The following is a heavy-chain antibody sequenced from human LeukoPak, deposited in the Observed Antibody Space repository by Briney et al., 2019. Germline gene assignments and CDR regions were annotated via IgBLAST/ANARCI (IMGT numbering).Heavy chain of an antibody. CDR2: IWYDGSNK. D-gene: IGHD3-22*01. Sequence: PGKSLRLSCTASGFTFGDYGMHWVRQPPGKGLEWVAIIWYDGSNKTYEDSVKGRFTISRDNSKNTLYLQMNSLRAEDTAVYYCARGVDYYENSGTIDYWGQGTLVTVSS. CDR3: ARGVDYYENSGTIDY. J-gene: IGHJ4*02. CDR1: GFTFGDYG. V-gene: IGHV3-33*01.